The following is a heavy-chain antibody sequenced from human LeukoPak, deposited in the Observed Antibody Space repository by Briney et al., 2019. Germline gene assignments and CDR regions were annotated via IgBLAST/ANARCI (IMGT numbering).Heavy chain of an antibody. CDR2: ISSRSTHI. V-gene: IGHV3-21*01. CDR3: ARDVVVATANDWFDP. J-gene: IGHJ5*02. D-gene: IGHD2-21*02. CDR1: GFTFSNYG. Sequence: PGGSLRLSCAASGFTFSNYGMHWVRQAPGKGLEWVSSISSRSTHIYYADSVKGRVTISRDNAKNSLYLQMNSLRDEDTAVYYCARDVVVATANDWFDPWGQGILVTVSS.